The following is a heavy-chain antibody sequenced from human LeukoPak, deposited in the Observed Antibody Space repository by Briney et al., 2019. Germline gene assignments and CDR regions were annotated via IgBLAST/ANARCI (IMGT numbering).Heavy chain of an antibody. CDR1: GFTFSSYA. CDR2: ISGSGGST. D-gene: IGHD1-26*01. Sequence: PGGSLRLSCAASGFTFSSYAMSWVRQAPGKGLEWVSAISGSGGSTYYADSVKGRFTISRDNSKNTLYLQMNSLRAEDTAVYYCAKDLIVGARGGLDDAFDIWGQGTMVTVSS. V-gene: IGHV3-23*01. CDR3: AKDLIVGARGGLDDAFDI. J-gene: IGHJ3*02.